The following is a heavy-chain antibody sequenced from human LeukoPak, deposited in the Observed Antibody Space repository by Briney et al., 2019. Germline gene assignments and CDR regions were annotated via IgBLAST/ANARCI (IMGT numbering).Heavy chain of an antibody. Sequence: GGSLRLSCAASGFTFSTYWMSWVRQAPGKGLEWVANIKQKGSEKYYVDSVKGRFTISRDNAKNSLYLQMNTLRPEDTAVYYCARERQNKDFWSGGDYWGQGTLVTVSS. V-gene: IGHV3-7*01. CDR2: IKQKGSEK. CDR1: GFTFSTYW. J-gene: IGHJ4*02. CDR3: ARERQNKDFWSGGDY. D-gene: IGHD3-3*01.